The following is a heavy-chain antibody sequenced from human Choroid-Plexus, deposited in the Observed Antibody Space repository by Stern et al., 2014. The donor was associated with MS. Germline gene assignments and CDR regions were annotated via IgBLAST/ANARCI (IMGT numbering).Heavy chain of an antibody. CDR3: AKDRQYLTYFFDH. CDR2: VSYDGSNK. V-gene: IGHV3-30*18. J-gene: IGHJ5*02. CDR1: GFTFGSCA. D-gene: IGHD2/OR15-2a*01. Sequence: DQLVESGGGVVQPGRTLRLSCVASGFTFGSCAMHWVRQAPGKGLERVAGVSYDGSNKYYADSVKGRFTISRDNSQNTLYMQMSSLRPEDTAVYYCAKDRQYLTYFFDHWGQGSLVTVSS.